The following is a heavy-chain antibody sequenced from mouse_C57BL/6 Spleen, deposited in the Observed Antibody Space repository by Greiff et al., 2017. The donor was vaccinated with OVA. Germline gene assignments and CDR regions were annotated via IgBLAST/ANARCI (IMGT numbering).Heavy chain of an antibody. CDR1: GYTFTSYW. CDR2: IYPGSGST. V-gene: IGHV1-55*01. D-gene: IGHD1-1*01. Sequence: QVQLQQPGAELVKPGASVKMSCKASGYTFTSYWITWVKQRPGQGLEWIGDIYPGSGSTNYNEKFKSKATLTVDTSSSTAYMQLSSLTSEDSAVYYCARGGRGSSYSYYFDYWGQGTTLTVSS. J-gene: IGHJ2*01. CDR3: ARGGRGSSYSYYFDY.